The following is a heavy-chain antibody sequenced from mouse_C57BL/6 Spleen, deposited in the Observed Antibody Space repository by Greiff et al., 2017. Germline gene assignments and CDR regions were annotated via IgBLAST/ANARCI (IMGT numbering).Heavy chain of an antibody. D-gene: IGHD1-1*01. CDR2: ISDGGSYT. CDR3: ARAPYYYGSSPFAY. J-gene: IGHJ3*01. V-gene: IGHV5-4*01. CDR1: GFTFSSYA. Sequence: EVQLVESGGGLVKPGGSLKLSCAASGFTFSSYAMSWVRQTPEKRLEWVATISDGGSYTYYPDNVKGRFTISRDNAKNNLYLQMSQLKSEDTDVYYGARAPYYYGSSPFAYWGQGTLVTVSA.